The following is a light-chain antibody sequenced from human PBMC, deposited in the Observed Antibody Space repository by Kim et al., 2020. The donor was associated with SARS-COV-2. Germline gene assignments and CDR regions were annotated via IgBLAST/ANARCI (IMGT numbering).Light chain of an antibody. CDR3: QSYDSSDLWV. V-gene: IGLV6-57*01. J-gene: IGLJ3*02. Sequence: KTVTTSCTRSSGSIANNYVHWYQQRPGSCPTTVIYEDDQRPSGVPHRFSGSIDISSNSASLTISGLRTEDEADYYCQSYDSSDLWVFGGGTQLTVL. CDR2: EDD. CDR1: SGSIANNY.